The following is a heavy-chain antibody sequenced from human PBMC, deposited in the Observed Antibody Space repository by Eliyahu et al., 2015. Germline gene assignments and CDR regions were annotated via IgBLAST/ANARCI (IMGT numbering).Heavy chain of an antibody. J-gene: IGHJ4*02. V-gene: IGHV1-18*01. Sequence: XVHLVQSGVEVKKPGASVRVSCKTSGFSFTDSGFXWVRQAPGQGLEWMGWSSVYSGXTNYAQKFQGRVTMTTDTSTSTAHMELRSLRSDDTAMYYCARAPQXSGLPRPPTDYWGQGTLITVSS. CDR2: SSVYSGXT. D-gene: IGHD3-16*01. CDR1: GFSFTDSG. CDR3: ARAPQXSGLPRPPTDY.